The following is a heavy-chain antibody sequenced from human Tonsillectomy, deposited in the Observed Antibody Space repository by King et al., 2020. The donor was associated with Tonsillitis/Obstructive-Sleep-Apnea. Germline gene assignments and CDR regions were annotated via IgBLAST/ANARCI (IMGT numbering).Heavy chain of an antibody. V-gene: IGHV3-30*04. CDR2: ISYDGSNK. D-gene: IGHD2-2*01. Sequence: VQLVESGGGVVQPGRPLRLSCAASGFTFSSYAMHWVRQAPGKGLEWVAVISYDGSNKYYADSVKGRFTISRDNSKNTLYLQMNSLRAEDTAVYYCARDVAYCSSTSCYLPYYWGQGTLVTVSS. J-gene: IGHJ4*02. CDR1: GFTFSSYA. CDR3: ARDVAYCSSTSCYLPYY.